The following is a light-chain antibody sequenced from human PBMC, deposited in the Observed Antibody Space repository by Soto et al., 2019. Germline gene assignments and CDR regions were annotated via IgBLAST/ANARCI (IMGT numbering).Light chain of an antibody. V-gene: IGLV1-47*01. Sequence: QSVLTQPPSASGTPGQRVTISCSGSDSNIEDNYVYWYQQLPGTAPKLLIYRNDQRPSGVPDRFSGSKSGNTASLTISGLQAEDEADYYCCSYAGSYTRVFGTGTKLTVL. CDR3: CSYAGSYTRV. CDR2: RND. J-gene: IGLJ1*01. CDR1: DSNIEDNY.